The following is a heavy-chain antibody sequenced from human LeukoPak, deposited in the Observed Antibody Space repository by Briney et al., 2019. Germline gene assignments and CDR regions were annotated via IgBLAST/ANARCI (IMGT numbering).Heavy chain of an antibody. CDR2: INHSGST. CDR3: ARGPPQNNRITMKVVLNRRYGFDP. D-gene: IGHD3-22*01. J-gene: IGHJ5*02. CDR1: GGSFSGYY. Sequence: SETLSLTCAVYGGSFSGYYWSWIRQPPGKGLEWIGEINHSGSTNYNPSLKSRVTISVDTSKNQFSLKLSSVTAADTAVYYCARGPPQNNRITMKVVLNRRYGFDPWGKGTLVTVSS. V-gene: IGHV4-34*01.